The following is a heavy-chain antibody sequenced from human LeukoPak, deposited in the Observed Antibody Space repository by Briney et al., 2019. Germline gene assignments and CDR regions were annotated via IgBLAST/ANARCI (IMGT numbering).Heavy chain of an antibody. Sequence: GAPLKISCKGSGYRFTSYWIGWVRQMPAKGLEWMGIIYPGDSDTSYSPSFQGQVTISADKSISTAYLQWSSLKASDTAMYYCARPLDFWSGYDYWGQGTLVTVSS. V-gene: IGHV5-51*01. CDR3: ARPLDFWSGYDY. J-gene: IGHJ4*02. D-gene: IGHD3-3*01. CDR1: GYRFTSYW. CDR2: IYPGDSDT.